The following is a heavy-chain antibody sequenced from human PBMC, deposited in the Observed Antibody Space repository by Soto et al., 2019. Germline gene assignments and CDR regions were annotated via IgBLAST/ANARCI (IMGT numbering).Heavy chain of an antibody. J-gene: IGHJ6*01. CDR1: GFTFSSYW. V-gene: IGHV3-7*01. CDR2: IKQDGSEE. D-gene: IGHD6-13*01. CDR3: ARDKGSRSWIHYYYCYGMEV. Sequence: GGSLRFSCAASGFTFSSYWMSWVRQAPGKGLECVSNIKQDGSEEYYVDPVKGRFTISRDKAKNSLYLQMNSLRAEDTAVYYCARDKGSRSWIHYYYCYGMEVWGQGTTVTVSS.